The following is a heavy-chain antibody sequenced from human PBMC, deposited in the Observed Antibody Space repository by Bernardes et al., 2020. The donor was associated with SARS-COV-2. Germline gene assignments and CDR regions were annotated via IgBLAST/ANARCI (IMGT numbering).Heavy chain of an antibody. V-gene: IGHV3-23*01. CDR1: GFTLSSYA. CDR2: ISGSGDTT. CDR3: AGYNDFWTGYFFDY. D-gene: IGHD3-3*01. J-gene: IGHJ4*02. Sequence: GGSLRPSCAASGFTLSSYAMSWVRQAPGKGLEWVSVISGSGDTTYYADSVKGRFTISRDISKNTLYMQMNNLRAEDTAVYYCAGYNDFWTGYFFDYWGQGTLVTVSS.